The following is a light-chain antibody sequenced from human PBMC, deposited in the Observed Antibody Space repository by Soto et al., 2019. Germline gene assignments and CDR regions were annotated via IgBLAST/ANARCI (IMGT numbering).Light chain of an antibody. Sequence: SYELTQPPSVSVSPGQTASITCSGDKLGDKYACWYQQKPGQSPMLVIYQDSKRPSGIPERFSGSNSGNTATLTISGTQAMDEADYYCQAWDSSTVVSGGGTKLTVL. CDR3: QAWDSSTVV. V-gene: IGLV3-1*01. CDR1: KLGDKY. CDR2: QDS. J-gene: IGLJ2*01.